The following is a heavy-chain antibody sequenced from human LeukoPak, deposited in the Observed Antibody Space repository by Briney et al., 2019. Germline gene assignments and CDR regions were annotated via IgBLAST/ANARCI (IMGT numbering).Heavy chain of an antibody. Sequence: SETLSLTCAVYGGSFSGYYWTWIRQSPEKGLEWIGEVNHSGSTKCNPSFRSRVTMSVDASKNQFSLYLTSMTAADTGVYYCARMWDNSFDYWGQGTLVTVSS. V-gene: IGHV4-34*01. D-gene: IGHD1-26*01. CDR2: VNHSGST. J-gene: IGHJ4*02. CDR3: ARMWDNSFDY. CDR1: GGSFSGYY.